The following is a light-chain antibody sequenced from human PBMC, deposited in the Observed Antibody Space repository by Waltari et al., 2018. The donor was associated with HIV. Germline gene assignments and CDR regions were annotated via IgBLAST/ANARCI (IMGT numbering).Light chain of an antibody. CDR2: RNI. CDR3: ATWTDSLSGVV. Sequence: QSVLTQSPSASGTPGQRVTISCSGSSSNIGSHYVYWYQQLPGTAPKLLLYRNIQRPSGVPDRFSGSKSGTSASLAISGLRSEDEAHYYCATWTDSLSGVVFGGGTKLRVL. V-gene: IGLV1-47*01. J-gene: IGLJ2*01. CDR1: SSNIGSHY.